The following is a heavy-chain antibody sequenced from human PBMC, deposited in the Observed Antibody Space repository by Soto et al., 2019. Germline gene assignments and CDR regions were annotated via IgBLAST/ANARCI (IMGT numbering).Heavy chain of an antibody. CDR3: ARAPRYGSADY. Sequence: SETLSLTCVVSGGTISSGGYSWSWIRQPPGKGLEWIGYIYHSGSTYYNPSLKSRVTISVDRSKNQFSLKLSSVTAADTAVYYCARAPRYGSADYWGQGALVTVSS. CDR1: GGTISSGGYS. V-gene: IGHV4-30-2*01. CDR2: IYHSGST. D-gene: IGHD3-10*01. J-gene: IGHJ4*02.